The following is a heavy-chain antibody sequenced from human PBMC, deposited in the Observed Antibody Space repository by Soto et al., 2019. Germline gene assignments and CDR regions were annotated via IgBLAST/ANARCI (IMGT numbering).Heavy chain of an antibody. J-gene: IGHJ4*02. CDR1: GGTFSTYA. D-gene: IGHD1-26*01. CDR2: IIPMFGTA. V-gene: IGHV1-69*01. Sequence: QVQLVQSGAEVKKPGSSVKVSCKASGGTFSTYAITWVRQAPGQGLEWMGGIIPMFGTANYAQKFRGRVTVTADESTSTAHMELSSLKSEDTAVYYCARGWDRVGTTTPFAYWGQGTLVTVSS. CDR3: ARGWDRVGTTTPFAY.